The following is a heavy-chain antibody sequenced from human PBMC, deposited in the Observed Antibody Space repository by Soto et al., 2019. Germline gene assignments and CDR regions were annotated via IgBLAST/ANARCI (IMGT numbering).Heavy chain of an antibody. CDR2: ISDSGVNT. Sequence: LRLSCAASGFLSSNYAMGWVRQAPGTGLEWVSGISDSGVNTYYADSVKGRFTISRDNSKNALYLEMKSLRAGGTAVYYCIKEARGHSYARLWGRGTPVTVSS. V-gene: IGHV3-23*01. CDR3: IKEARGHSYARL. J-gene: IGHJ4*02. CDR1: GFLSSNYA. D-gene: IGHD3-16*01.